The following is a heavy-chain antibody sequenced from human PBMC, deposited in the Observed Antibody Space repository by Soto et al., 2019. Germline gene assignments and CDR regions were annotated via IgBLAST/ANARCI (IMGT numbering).Heavy chain of an antibody. Sequence: EVQLVESGGGLVQPGGSLRLSCAASGFTFSNYWMHWVRQAPGKGLVWVSRINSDGTTINYADSVKGRFTISRDNAKNTLYLQMNSLRAEDTGVYYRSGLPYWGQGTLVTVSS. V-gene: IGHV3-74*01. CDR3: SGLPY. D-gene: IGHD6-19*01. CDR1: GFTFSNYW. CDR2: INSDGTTI. J-gene: IGHJ4*02.